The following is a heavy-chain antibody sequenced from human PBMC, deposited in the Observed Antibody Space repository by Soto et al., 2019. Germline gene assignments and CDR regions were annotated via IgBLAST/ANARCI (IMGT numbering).Heavy chain of an antibody. D-gene: IGHD3-22*01. Sequence: PGGSLRLSCAASRFTFSSYGMHWVRQAPGKGLEWVAVISYDGSNKYYADSVKGRFTISRDNSKNTLYLQMNSLRAEDTAVYYCAKDLDQYYYDSSPFDYWGQGTLVTVSS. V-gene: IGHV3-30*18. J-gene: IGHJ4*02. CDR3: AKDLDQYYYDSSPFDY. CDR2: ISYDGSNK. CDR1: RFTFSSYG.